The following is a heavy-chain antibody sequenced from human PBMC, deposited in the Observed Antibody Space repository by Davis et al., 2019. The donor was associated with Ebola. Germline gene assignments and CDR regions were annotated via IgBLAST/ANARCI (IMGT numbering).Heavy chain of an antibody. Sequence: AASVKVSCKASGYTFTSYAMNWVRQAPGQGLEWMGWMNPNSGNTGYAQKFQGRVTMTRNTSISTAYMELSSLRSEDTAVYYCARRTRSAMSTIFHDAFDIWGQGTMVTVSS. J-gene: IGHJ3*02. D-gene: IGHD5/OR15-5a*01. CDR3: ARRTRSAMSTIFHDAFDI. V-gene: IGHV1-8*02. CDR1: GYTFTSYA. CDR2: MNPNSGNT.